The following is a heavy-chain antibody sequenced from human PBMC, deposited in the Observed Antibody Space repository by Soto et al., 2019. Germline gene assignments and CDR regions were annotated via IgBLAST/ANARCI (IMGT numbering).Heavy chain of an antibody. CDR3: AKGGHYSVFDP. V-gene: IGHV3-48*01. CDR2: ISSSSSTI. CDR1: GFTFSSYS. J-gene: IGHJ5*02. D-gene: IGHD6-13*01. Sequence: GGSLRLSCAASGFTFSSYSMNWVRQAPGKGLEWVSYISSSSSTIYYADSVKGRFTISRDNSNNMLYLQINSLRAEDTAVYYCAKGGHYSVFDPWGQGTLVTVSS.